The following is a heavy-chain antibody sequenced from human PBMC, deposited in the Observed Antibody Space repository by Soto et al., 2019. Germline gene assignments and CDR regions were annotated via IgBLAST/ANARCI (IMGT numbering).Heavy chain of an antibody. V-gene: IGHV4-59*01. Sequence: QVQLQESGPGLVRPSETLSLACSVSGDSIRNNYWSWFRQPPGKGLAWIAYISHSARINYNPSLKSRVTISLDTSKNQFSLTVNSLTPADTAIYYCARTQGSGVSDYWGQGTLVTVSS. CDR1: GDSIRNNY. J-gene: IGHJ4*02. D-gene: IGHD1-26*01. CDR2: ISHSARI. CDR3: ARTQGSGVSDY.